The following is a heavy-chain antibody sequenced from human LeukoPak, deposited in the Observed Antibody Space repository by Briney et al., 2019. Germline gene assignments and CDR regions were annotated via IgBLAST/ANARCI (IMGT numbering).Heavy chain of an antibody. D-gene: IGHD4-11*01. Sequence: PGGSLRLSCAASGFTFSSYGMHWVRQAPGKGLEWVAFIRYDGSNKYYADSVKGRFTISRDNSKNTLYLQMNSLRAEDTAVYYCAREGSDYSNNYFDYWGQGTLVTVSS. CDR2: IRYDGSNK. CDR3: AREGSDYSNNYFDY. J-gene: IGHJ4*02. V-gene: IGHV3-30*02. CDR1: GFTFSSYG.